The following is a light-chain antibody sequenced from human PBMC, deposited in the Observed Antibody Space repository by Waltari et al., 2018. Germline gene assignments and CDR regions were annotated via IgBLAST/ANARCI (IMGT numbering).Light chain of an antibody. CDR3: QQHTDWPLT. CDR1: QTVYSN. Sequence: EIVLTQSPATLSLSPGERVTLSCRASQTVYSNLAWYQQKPGLTPRLVIYGASNRATGIPARFSGSGSGTDFTLTISSLEPDDFAVYYCQQHTDWPLTFGGGTRVECK. V-gene: IGKV3-11*01. J-gene: IGKJ4*01. CDR2: GAS.